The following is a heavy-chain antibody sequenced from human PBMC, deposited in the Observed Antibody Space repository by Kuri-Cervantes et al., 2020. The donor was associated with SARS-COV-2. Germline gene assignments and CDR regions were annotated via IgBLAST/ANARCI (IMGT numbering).Heavy chain of an antibody. D-gene: IGHD7-27*01. CDR1: GFTFSDYY. Sequence: GESLKISCAASGFTFSDYYMTWIRQAPGKGLEWVSYISSTGTTIYYADSVKGRFTISRDHARNSTYLQMNSLRAEDTAVYYCVRDLRMGKSLDYWGQGTLVTVSS. V-gene: IGHV3-11*04. J-gene: IGHJ4*02. CDR2: ISSTGTTI. CDR3: VRDLRMGKSLDY.